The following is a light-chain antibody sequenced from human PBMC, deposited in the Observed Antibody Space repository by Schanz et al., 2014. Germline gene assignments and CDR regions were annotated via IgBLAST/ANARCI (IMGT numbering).Light chain of an antibody. CDR2: GAS. CDR1: QSVSSN. CDR3: QQRSNWPPS. Sequence: EIVLTQSPATLSLSPGERATLSCRASQSVSSNLAWYQQKPGQAPRLLIHGASTRATGIPDRFSGSGSGTDFTLTISSLQAEDVAVYYCQQRSNWPPSFGGGTKVEIK. V-gene: IGKV3-11*01. J-gene: IGKJ4*01.